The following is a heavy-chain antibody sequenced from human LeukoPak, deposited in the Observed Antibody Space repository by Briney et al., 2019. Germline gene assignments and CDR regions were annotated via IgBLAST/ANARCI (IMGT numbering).Heavy chain of an antibody. V-gene: IGHV3-48*01. D-gene: IGHD3-22*01. CDR3: ARDYSDSSSSYFDY. Sequence: PGGSLRLSCAASGFTFSSHSMNWVRQAPGKGLERISYISTSSSTIYDAESVKGRFTISRDNAKNSLYLQMNSLRAEDTAVYYCARDYSDSSSSYFDYWGQGTLVTVSS. J-gene: IGHJ4*02. CDR2: ISTSSSTI. CDR1: GFTFSSHS.